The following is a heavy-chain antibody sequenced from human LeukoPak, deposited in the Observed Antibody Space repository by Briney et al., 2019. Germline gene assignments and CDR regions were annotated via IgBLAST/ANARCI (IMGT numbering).Heavy chain of an antibody. V-gene: IGHV3-23*01. Sequence: GGSLRLSCAASGFTFSSYAMSWVRQAPGKGLEWVSAISGSGGSTYYADSVKGRFTISRDNSKNTLYLQMHSLRAEDTAAYYCAKDETAMIQYYFDYWGQGTLVTGSS. J-gene: IGHJ4*02. CDR2: ISGSGGST. D-gene: IGHD5-18*01. CDR1: GFTFSSYA. CDR3: AKDETAMIQYYFDY.